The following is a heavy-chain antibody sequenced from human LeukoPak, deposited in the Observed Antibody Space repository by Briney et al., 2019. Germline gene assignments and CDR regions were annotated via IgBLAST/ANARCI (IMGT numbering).Heavy chain of an antibody. D-gene: IGHD2-21*01. CDR1: GFTLSSYG. Sequence: PGGSLRLSCAASGFTLSSYGMHWVRQAPGKGLEWVAVISYDGSNKYYADSVKGRFTISRDNSKNTLYLQMNSLRAEDTAVYYCAKGRLAQPRVYYFDYWGQGTLVTVSS. V-gene: IGHV3-30*18. J-gene: IGHJ4*02. CDR2: ISYDGSNK. CDR3: AKGRLAQPRVYYFDY.